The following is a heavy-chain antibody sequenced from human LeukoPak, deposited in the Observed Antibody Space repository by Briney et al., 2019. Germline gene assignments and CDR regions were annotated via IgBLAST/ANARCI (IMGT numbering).Heavy chain of an antibody. CDR3: ARASPDSNYYYYYMDV. Sequence: SETLSLTCTVSGGSISSYYWSWIRQPPGKGLEWIGYIYYSGSTNYNPSLKSRVTISVDTSKNQFSLKLSSVTAADTAVYYCARASPDSNYYYYYMDVWGKGTTVTVSS. CDR1: GGSISSYY. CDR2: IYYSGST. D-gene: IGHD3-22*01. J-gene: IGHJ6*03. V-gene: IGHV4-59*01.